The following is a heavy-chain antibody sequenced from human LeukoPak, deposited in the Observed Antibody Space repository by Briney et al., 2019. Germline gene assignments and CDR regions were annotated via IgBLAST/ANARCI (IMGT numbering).Heavy chain of an antibody. CDR3: ARDSLANYYMDV. J-gene: IGHJ6*03. V-gene: IGHV3-30*01. CDR2: ISYDGSNK. CDR1: GLTFSSYA. Sequence: GGSLRLSCAASGLTFSSYAMHWVRQAPGKGLEWVAVISYDGSNKYYADSVKGRFTISRDNSKNTLYLQMNSLRAEDTAVYYCARDSLANYYMDVWGKGTTVTVSS.